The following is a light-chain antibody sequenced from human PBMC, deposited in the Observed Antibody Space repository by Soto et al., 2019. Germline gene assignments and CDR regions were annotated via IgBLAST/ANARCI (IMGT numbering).Light chain of an antibody. CDR3: QQSYSTTWT. J-gene: IGKJ1*01. V-gene: IGKV1-39*01. CDR2: AAS. Sequence: EIQMTQSPSTLSGSVGDRVTVTCRASQTISSWLAWYQQKPGKAPKLLIYAASTLQSGVPSRFSGSGSGTDFTLTISSLQPEDFATYSCQQSYSTTWTFGQGTKVDIK. CDR1: QTISSW.